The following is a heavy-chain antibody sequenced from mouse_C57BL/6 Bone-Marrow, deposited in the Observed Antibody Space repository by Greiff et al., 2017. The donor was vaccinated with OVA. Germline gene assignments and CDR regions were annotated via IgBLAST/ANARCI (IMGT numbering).Heavy chain of an antibody. D-gene: IGHD2-3*01. CDR2: IHPNSGST. CDR1: GYTFTSYW. J-gene: IGHJ1*03. Sequence: VQLQQPGAELVKPGASVKLSCKASGYTFTSYWMHWVKQRPGQGLEWIGMIHPNSGSTNYNEKFKSKATLTVDKSSSTAYMQISSLTSEDSAVYYCARRGWLLGWYFDVWGTETTVTVSS. CDR3: ARRGWLLGWYFDV. V-gene: IGHV1-64*01.